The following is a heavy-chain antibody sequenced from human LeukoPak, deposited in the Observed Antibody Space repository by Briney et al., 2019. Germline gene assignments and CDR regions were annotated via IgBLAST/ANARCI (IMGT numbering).Heavy chain of an antibody. CDR2: IYYSGST. D-gene: IGHD1-26*01. J-gene: IGHJ5*02. CDR3: ARVVVGATYNWFDP. Sequence: KPSETLSLTCTVSGGSISSYYWSWIRQPPGKGLEWNGYIYYSGSTYYNPSLKSRVTISVDTSKNQFSLKLSSVTAADTAVYYCARVVVGATYNWFDPWGQGTLVTVSS. CDR1: GGSISSYY. V-gene: IGHV4-59*01.